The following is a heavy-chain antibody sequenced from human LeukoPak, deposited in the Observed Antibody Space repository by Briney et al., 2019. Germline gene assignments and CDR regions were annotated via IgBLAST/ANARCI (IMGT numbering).Heavy chain of an antibody. V-gene: IGHV3-48*04. CDR1: GFTFSSFS. Sequence: PGGSLRLSCAASGFTFSSFSMNWVRQAPGKGLEWVSYISSGSSTIYYADSVKGRFTISRDNAKNSLYLQMNSLRSEDTAVYYCAGEDRAVAGSFDYWGQGSLVTVSS. CDR2: ISSGSSTI. D-gene: IGHD6-19*01. J-gene: IGHJ4*02. CDR3: AGEDRAVAGSFDY.